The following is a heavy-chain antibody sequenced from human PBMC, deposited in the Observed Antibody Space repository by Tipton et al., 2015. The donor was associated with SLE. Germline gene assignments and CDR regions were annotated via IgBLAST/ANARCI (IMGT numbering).Heavy chain of an antibody. CDR3: TTDPRMVGARNYFDY. Sequence: SLRLSCVVSGFTFSNGWMSGVRQAPGKGLEWVGRIKTKTDGGTIDYAAPVKGRFSISRDESKNTLYLQMNSLKNEDTAVYYCTTDPRMVGARNYFDYWGQGTLVTVSS. D-gene: IGHD1-26*01. J-gene: IGHJ4*02. CDR2: IKTKTDGGTI. V-gene: IGHV3-15*01. CDR1: GFTFSNGW.